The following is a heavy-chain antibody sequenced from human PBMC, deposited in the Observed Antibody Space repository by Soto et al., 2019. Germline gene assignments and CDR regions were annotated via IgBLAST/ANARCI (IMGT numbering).Heavy chain of an antibody. CDR1: GFTFSSYA. Sequence: GGSLRLSCAASGFTFSSYAMSWVRQAPGKGLEWVSAISGSGGSTYYADSVKGRFTISRDNSKNTLYLQMNSLRAEDTAVYYCANSWVEVIAIGSAEALDIWGQGTMVTVS. D-gene: IGHD2-21*01. V-gene: IGHV3-23*01. J-gene: IGHJ3*02. CDR2: ISGSGGST. CDR3: ANSWVEVIAIGSAEALDI.